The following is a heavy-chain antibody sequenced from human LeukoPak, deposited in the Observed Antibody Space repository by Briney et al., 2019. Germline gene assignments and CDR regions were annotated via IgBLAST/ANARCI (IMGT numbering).Heavy chain of an antibody. CDR2: IYYSGST. V-gene: IGHV4-59*01. CDR3: ARSRGYSYGLSIDY. J-gene: IGHJ4*02. CDR1: GGSISSYY. Sequence: SETLSLTCTVSGGSISSYYWSWIRQPPGKGLEWIGYIYYSGSTNYNPSLKSRVTISVDTSKNQFSPKLSSVTAADTAVYYCARSRGYSYGLSIDYWGQGTLVTVSS. D-gene: IGHD5-18*01.